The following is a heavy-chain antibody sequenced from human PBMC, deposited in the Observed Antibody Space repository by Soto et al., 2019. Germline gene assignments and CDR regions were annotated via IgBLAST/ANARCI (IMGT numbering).Heavy chain of an antibody. CDR1: GFTFDDYA. D-gene: IGHD5-12*01. CDR3: AKGWSGYDGGFFDY. V-gene: IGHV3-9*01. Sequence: GGSLRLSCAASGFTFDDYAMHWVRQAPGKGLEWVSGISWNSGSIGYADSVKGRFTISRDNAKNSLYLQMNSLRAEDTALYYCAKGWSGYDGGFFDYWGRGTLVTVSS. CDR2: ISWNSGSI. J-gene: IGHJ4*02.